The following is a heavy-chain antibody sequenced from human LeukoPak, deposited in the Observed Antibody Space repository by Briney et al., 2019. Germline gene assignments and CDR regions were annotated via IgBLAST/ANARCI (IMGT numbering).Heavy chain of an antibody. V-gene: IGHV4-59*11. J-gene: IGHJ3*02. D-gene: IGHD3-22*01. CDR1: GGSISSHS. Sequence: PSETLSLTCTVSGGSISSHSWSWIRQPPGKGLEWIGYIFYSGSTNYNPSLKSRVTISVDTSKNQFSLKLSSGNAADTAMYYCARDFYDSRGDAFDIWGQGTIVTVSS. CDR3: ARDFYDSRGDAFDI. CDR2: IFYSGST.